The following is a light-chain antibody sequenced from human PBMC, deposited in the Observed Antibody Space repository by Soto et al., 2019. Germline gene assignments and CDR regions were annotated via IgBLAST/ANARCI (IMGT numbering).Light chain of an antibody. Sequence: EIVMTQSPATLSVSPGERATLSCRASQSVSSNLAWYQQTPGQAPRLLIYGASTSATGIPARFSGSGSGTEIPLTISSLQSEDFAVYYCQQHNNWPPYTFGQGTKLEIK. CDR1: QSVSSN. CDR3: QQHNNWPPYT. V-gene: IGKV3-15*01. J-gene: IGKJ2*01. CDR2: GAS.